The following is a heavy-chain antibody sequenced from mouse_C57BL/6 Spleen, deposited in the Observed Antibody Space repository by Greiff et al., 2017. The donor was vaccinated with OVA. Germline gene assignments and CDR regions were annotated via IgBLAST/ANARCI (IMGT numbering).Heavy chain of an antibody. D-gene: IGHD2-5*01. V-gene: IGHV3-6*01. CDR3: ASYSNYLDY. CDR2: ISYDGSN. J-gene: IGHJ2*01. Sequence: EVQLQQSGPGLVKPSQSLSLTCSVTGYSITSGYYWNWIRQFPGNKLEWMGYISYDGSNNYNPSLKNRISITRDTSKNQFFLKLNSVTTEDTATYYCASYSNYLDYWGQGTTLTVSS. CDR1: GYSITSGYY.